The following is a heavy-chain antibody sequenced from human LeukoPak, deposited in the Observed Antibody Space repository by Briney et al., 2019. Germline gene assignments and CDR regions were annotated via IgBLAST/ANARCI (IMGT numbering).Heavy chain of an antibody. CDR3: AASLGAPYYFDY. D-gene: IGHD3-16*01. Sequence: SETLSLTCTVSGGSISSGDYYWSWIRQPPGKGLEWIGYIYYSGSTNYNPSLKSRVTISVDTSKNQFSLKLSSVTAADTAVYYCAASLGAPYYFDYWGQGTLVTVSS. CDR1: GGSISSGDYY. CDR2: IYYSGST. V-gene: IGHV4-61*08. J-gene: IGHJ4*02.